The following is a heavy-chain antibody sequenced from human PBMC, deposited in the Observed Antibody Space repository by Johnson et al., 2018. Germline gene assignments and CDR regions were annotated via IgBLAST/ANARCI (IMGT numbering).Heavy chain of an antibody. CDR3: ARGGLPRIVGATKSAFDI. D-gene: IGHD1-26*01. CDR1: GFTFSSYW. V-gene: IGHV3-7*01. J-gene: IGHJ3*02. CDR2: IKQDGSEK. Sequence: VQLVESGGGLVQPGGSLRLSCAASGFTFSSYWMSWVRQAPGKGLEWVANIKQDGSEKYYVDSVKGRFTISRDNAKNSLYLQMNSLRAEDTAVYYCARGGLPRIVGATKSAFDIWGQGTMVTVSS.